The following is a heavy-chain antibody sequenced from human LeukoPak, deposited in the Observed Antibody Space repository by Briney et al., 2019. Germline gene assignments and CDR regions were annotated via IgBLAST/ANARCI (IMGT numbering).Heavy chain of an antibody. CDR1: GFTFSSYW. CDR3: ARVGTTVPLDYYYYYGMDV. Sequence: GGSLRLSCAASGFTFSSYWMSWVRQAPGKGLEWVANIKQDGSEKYYVDSVKGRFTISRDNAKNSLYLQMNSLRAEDTAVYYCARVGTTVPLDYYYYYGMDVWAKGPRSPSP. J-gene: IGHJ6*02. V-gene: IGHV3-7*01. D-gene: IGHD4-17*01. CDR2: IKQDGSEK.